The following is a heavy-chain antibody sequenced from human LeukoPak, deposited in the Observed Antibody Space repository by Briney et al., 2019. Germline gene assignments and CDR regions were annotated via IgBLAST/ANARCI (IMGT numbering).Heavy chain of an antibody. CDR1: GGSISSYY. CDR2: IYYSGRT. J-gene: IGHJ4*02. Sequence: MASETLSLTCTVSGGSISSYYWSWIRQPPGKGLEWIGYIYYSGRTNYNPSLKSRVTISVDTSKNQFSLKLSSVTAADTAMYYCARDRPPDYWGQGTLVTVSS. V-gene: IGHV4-59*01. D-gene: IGHD6-6*01. CDR3: ARDRPPDY.